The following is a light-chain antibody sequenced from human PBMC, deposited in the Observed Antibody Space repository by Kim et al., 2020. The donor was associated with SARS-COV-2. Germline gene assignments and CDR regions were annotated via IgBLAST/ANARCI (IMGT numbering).Light chain of an antibody. CDR3: ATWDDGLNGPV. Sequence: QSVLTQPPSASGTPGQRVTISCAGGSSNIGRYTVNWYQQLPGTAPKLLIYNNDRRPSGVPDRFSGSKSGTSASLAISGLQSEDEADYYCATWDDGLNGPVFGGGTQLTVL. V-gene: IGLV1-44*01. CDR1: SSNIGRYT. CDR2: NND. J-gene: IGLJ3*02.